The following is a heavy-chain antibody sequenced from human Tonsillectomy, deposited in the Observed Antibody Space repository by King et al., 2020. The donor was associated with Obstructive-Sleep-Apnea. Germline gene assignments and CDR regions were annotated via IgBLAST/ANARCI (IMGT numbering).Heavy chain of an antibody. J-gene: IGHJ5*02. D-gene: IGHD6-6*01. CDR3: ASRGGIAPRPGYNWFDP. Sequence: QLVQSGAEVKKPGESLKISCKGSGYSFTSYWIGWVRQMPGKGLQWMGIIFPDDSDIRYSPSFQGQVTISVDKSISTAYLQLGSLQASDTAIYYCASRGGIAPRPGYNWFDPWGQGTLVTVSS. CDR2: IFPDDSDI. V-gene: IGHV5-51*01. CDR1: GYSFTSYW.